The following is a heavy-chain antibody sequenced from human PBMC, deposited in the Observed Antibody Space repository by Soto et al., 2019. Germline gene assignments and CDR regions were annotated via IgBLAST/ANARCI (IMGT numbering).Heavy chain of an antibody. CDR1: GFTFRDHA. CDR3: AKRRGQKRENWQFDV. Sequence: EVQLLASGGGLVQPGGSLRLSCVGSGFTFRDHAMGWVRQAPGKGLEWVSDISSDGGGTFYADSVKGRFTISRDNLRHTVHLQMVRLRDDDTATYYCAKRRGQKRENWQFDVWGRGSLVTVAS. V-gene: IGHV3-23*01. D-gene: IGHD1-26*01. CDR2: ISSDGGGT. J-gene: IGHJ2*01.